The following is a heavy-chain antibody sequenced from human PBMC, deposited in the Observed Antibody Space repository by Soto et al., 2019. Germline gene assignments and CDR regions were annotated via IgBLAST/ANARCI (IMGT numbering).Heavy chain of an antibody. CDR1: GYTCTSYD. CDR2: MNPNSGNT. D-gene: IGHD2-21*02. Sequence: ASVKVSCKASGYTCTSYDINWVLQATGQGLEWMGWMNPNSGNTGYAQKFQGRVTMTRNTSISTAYMELSSLRSEDTAVYYCASRSLGGDSYGDAFDIWGQGTMVTVSS. V-gene: IGHV1-8*01. J-gene: IGHJ3*02. CDR3: ASRSLGGDSYGDAFDI.